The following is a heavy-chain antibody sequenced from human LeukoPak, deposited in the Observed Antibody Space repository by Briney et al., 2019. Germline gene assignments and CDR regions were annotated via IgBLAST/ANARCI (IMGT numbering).Heavy chain of an antibody. CDR2: ISWNSGSI. V-gene: IGHV3-9*01. Sequence: PGGSLRLSCAASGFNFDDYAMHWVRQAPGKGLEWVSGISWNSGSIGYADSVKGRFTISRDNAKNSLYLQMNSLRAEDTAVYYCARASRWFGELLPYWYFDLWGRGTLVTVSS. CDR1: GFNFDDYA. D-gene: IGHD3-10*01. CDR3: ARASRWFGELLPYWYFDL. J-gene: IGHJ2*01.